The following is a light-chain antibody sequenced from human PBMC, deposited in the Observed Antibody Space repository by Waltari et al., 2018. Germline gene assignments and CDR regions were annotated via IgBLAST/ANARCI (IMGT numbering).Light chain of an antibody. J-gene: IGLJ2*01. CDR1: SSKLGSNY. CDR3: AAWDDSLSGPV. Sequence: QSVLTPPPSASGTPGQRVTISCSGSSSKLGSNYVTWYQQLPGTAPKLLIYRNNQRPSGVPDRFSGSKSGTSASLAISGLRSEDEADYYCAAWDDSLSGPVFGGGTKLTVL. V-gene: IGLV1-47*01. CDR2: RNN.